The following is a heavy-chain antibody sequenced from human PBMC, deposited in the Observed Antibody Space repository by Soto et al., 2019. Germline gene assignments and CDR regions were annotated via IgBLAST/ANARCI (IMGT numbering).Heavy chain of an antibody. CDR1: GGSISSWY. CDR3: ARRYSSGFDF. J-gene: IGHJ4*02. D-gene: IGHD6-19*01. CDR2: IYYSGST. Sequence: SETLSLTCTVSGGSISSWYWSWIRQPPGKGLEWIGYIYYSGSTNYNPSLKGRFTISVDTSKNQFSLKLSSVTAADTAVYYCARRYSSGFDFWGQGTLVTVS. V-gene: IGHV4-59*08.